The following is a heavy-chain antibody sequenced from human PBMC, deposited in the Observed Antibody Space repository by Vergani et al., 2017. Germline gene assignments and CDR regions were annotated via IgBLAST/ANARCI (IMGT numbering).Heavy chain of an antibody. J-gene: IGHJ4*02. CDR1: GGTFSSYA. CDR3: ARGSGYCSSTSCYIFDY. CDR2: IIPILGTA. Sequence: QVQLVQSGAEVKKPGSSVKVSCKASGGTFSSYAISWVRQAPGQGLEWMGGIIPILGTANYAQKFQGRVTITADESTSTAYMELSSLRSEDTAVYYCARGSGYCSSTSCYIFDYWGQGTLVTVSS. V-gene: IGHV1-69*01. D-gene: IGHD2-2*02.